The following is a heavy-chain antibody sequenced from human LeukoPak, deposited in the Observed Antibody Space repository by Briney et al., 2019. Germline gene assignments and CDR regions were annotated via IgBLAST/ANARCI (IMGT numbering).Heavy chain of an antibody. J-gene: IGHJ6*03. CDR2: IYSGGST. V-gene: IGHV3-66*01. CDR3: ASKRRVRGYMDV. CDR1: EFSVGSNY. D-gene: IGHD5-24*01. Sequence: PGGSLRLSCAASEFSVGSNYMTWVRQAPGKGLEWVSLIYSGGSTYYADSVKGRFTISRDNSKNTLYLQMNSLRAEDTAVYYCASKRRVRGYMDVWGKGTTVTISS.